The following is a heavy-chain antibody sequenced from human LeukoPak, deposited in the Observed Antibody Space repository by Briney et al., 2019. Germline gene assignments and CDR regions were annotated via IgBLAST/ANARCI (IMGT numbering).Heavy chain of an antibody. V-gene: IGHV3-7*01. Sequence: PGGSLRLPCAASGFTFSRNWMSWVRQAPGKGLEWVANIKEDGSEIYYVDSVKGRFTISRDNSKNTLYLQMNSLRAEDTAVYYCAKDRRGVVRGVPLDYWGQGTLVTVSS. CDR2: IKEDGSEI. J-gene: IGHJ4*02. CDR3: AKDRRGVVRGVPLDY. D-gene: IGHD3-10*01. CDR1: GFTFSRNW.